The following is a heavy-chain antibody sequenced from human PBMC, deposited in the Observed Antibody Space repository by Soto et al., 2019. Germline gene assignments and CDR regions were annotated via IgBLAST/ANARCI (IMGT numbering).Heavy chain of an antibody. V-gene: IGHV4-30-4*01. J-gene: IGHJ3*02. CDR3: ARAHYDILTGYPAHAFDI. D-gene: IGHD3-9*01. Sequence: LSLNCSVSGVSVSRGVHYWGWIRQPPGKGLEWIGYIYYTGRTYYNPSLKSRVIISVDTSKNQFSLKLSSVTAAEKAVYYCARAHYDILTGYPAHAFDIWGQVTMVTVSS. CDR1: GVSVSRGVHY. CDR2: IYYTGRT.